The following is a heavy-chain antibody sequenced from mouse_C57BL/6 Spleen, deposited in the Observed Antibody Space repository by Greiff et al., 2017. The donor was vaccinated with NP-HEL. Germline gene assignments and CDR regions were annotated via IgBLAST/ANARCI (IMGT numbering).Heavy chain of an antibody. CDR1: GYTFTSYW. V-gene: IGHV1-64*01. J-gene: IGHJ3*01. Sequence: QVHVKQPGAELVKPGASVKLSCKASGYTFTSYWMHWVKQRPGQGLEWIGMIHPNSGSTNYNEKFKSKATLTVDKSSSTAYMQLSSLTSEDSAVYYCARGGGYDWFAYWGQGTLVTVSA. D-gene: IGHD2-2*01. CDR2: IHPNSGST. CDR3: ARGGGYDWFAY.